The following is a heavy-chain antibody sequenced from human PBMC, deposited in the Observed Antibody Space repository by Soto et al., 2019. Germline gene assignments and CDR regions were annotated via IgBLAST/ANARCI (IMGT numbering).Heavy chain of an antibody. Sequence: PGGSLRLSCAASGFTFSSYWMSWVSQATGKGLEWVANIKQDGSEKYYVDSVKGRFTISRDNAKNSLYLQMNSLRAEDTAVYYCARMGYYDSSGYPYYYYGMDVWGQGTTVTVSS. CDR2: IKQDGSEK. D-gene: IGHD3-22*01. CDR3: ARMGYYDSSGYPYYYYGMDV. CDR1: GFTFSSYW. J-gene: IGHJ6*02. V-gene: IGHV3-7*01.